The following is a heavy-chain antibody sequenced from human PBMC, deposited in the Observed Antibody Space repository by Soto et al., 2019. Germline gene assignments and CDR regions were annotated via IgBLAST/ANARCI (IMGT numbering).Heavy chain of an antibody. J-gene: IGHJ4*02. CDR2: TYYSGST. D-gene: IGHD3-22*01. Sequence: SETLSLTCTVSGGSISSYYWRWIRQPPGKGLEWIGYTYYSGSTNYNPSLKSRVTISVDTSKNQFSLKLSSVTAADTAVYYCARAPKEYYYDSSGYYYLDYWGQGTLVTVSS. CDR1: GGSISSYY. V-gene: IGHV4-59*01. CDR3: ARAPKEYYYDSSGYYYLDY.